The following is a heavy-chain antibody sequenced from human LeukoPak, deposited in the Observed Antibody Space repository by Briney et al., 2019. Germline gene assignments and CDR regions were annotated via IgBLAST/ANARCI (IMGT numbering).Heavy chain of an antibody. V-gene: IGHV1-18*01. CDR2: ISVYNGNT. Sequence: ASVKVSCKASGYTLNTYGINWVRQAPGQGPEWMGWISVYNGNTNYAQKFQGRVTMATDTSTSTAYLEVRSLRSDDTAVYYCQRITIFGVVIDFDYWGPGTLVTVSS. CDR1: GYTLNTYG. D-gene: IGHD3-3*01. J-gene: IGHJ4*02. CDR3: QRITIFGVVIDFDY.